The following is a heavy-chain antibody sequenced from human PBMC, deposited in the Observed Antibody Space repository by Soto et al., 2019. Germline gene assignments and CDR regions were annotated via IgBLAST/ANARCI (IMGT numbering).Heavy chain of an antibody. CDR1: GGTFSSYA. V-gene: IGHV1-69*01. CDR3: AREDNWNYHGNWCDP. D-gene: IGHD1-7*01. CDR2: IIPIFGTA. Sequence: QVQLVQSGAEVKKPGSSVKVSCKASGGTFSSYAISWVRQAPGQGLEWMGGIIPIFGTANYAQKFQGRVTITADESTSTANMELSSLRSDATAVYYCAREDNWNYHGNWCDPRGKGTLVAVCS. J-gene: IGHJ5*02.